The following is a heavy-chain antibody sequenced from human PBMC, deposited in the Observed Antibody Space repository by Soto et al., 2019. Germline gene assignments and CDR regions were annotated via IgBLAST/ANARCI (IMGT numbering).Heavy chain of an antibody. D-gene: IGHD3-9*01. J-gene: IGHJ4*02. V-gene: IGHV1-69*06. CDR3: AVAVTGSRSPLAH. CDR1: GGTLSSNA. Sequence: QVQLVQSGAEVKKPGSSVKVSCKASGGTLSSNAISWVRQAPGQGLEWMGGIIPIYASPNYAQTFQGRVTVTADKATSTAYLELSRLKFADSAIYYCAVAVTGSRSPLAHWGQGTLVIVSS. CDR2: IIPIYASP.